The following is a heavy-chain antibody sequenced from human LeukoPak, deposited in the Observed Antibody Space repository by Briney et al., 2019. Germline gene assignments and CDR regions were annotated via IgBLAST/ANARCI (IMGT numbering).Heavy chain of an antibody. D-gene: IGHD3-10*01. J-gene: IGHJ4*02. Sequence: SVKVSCKASGGTFSSYAISWVRQAPGQGLEWMGGIIPIFGTANYAQKFQGRVTMTEDTSTDTAYMELSSLRSEDTAVYYCATGRGYGSGSYFYHWGQGTLVTVSS. CDR3: ATGRGYGSGSYFYH. CDR1: GGTFSSYA. V-gene: IGHV1-69*06. CDR2: IIPIFGTA.